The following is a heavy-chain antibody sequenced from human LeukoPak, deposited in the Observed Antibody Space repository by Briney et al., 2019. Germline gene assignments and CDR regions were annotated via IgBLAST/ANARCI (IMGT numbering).Heavy chain of an antibody. CDR1: GVSFSGYY. D-gene: IGHD2-15*01. CDR3: ARVTKRGGPFDY. Sequence: SATLSLTCAVYGVSFSGYYWSWLRQPPGKGLEWIGEINHSGSTNYNPSLKSRVTISVNTSKNQFSLKLSSVTAADTAVYYCARVTKRGGPFDYWGQGTLVTVSS. CDR2: INHSGST. J-gene: IGHJ4*02. V-gene: IGHV4-34*01.